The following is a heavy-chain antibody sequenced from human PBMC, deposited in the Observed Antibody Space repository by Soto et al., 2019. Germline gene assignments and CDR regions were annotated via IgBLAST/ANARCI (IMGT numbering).Heavy chain of an antibody. J-gene: IGHJ6*02. CDR1: GNSFTTYW. D-gene: IGHD5-18*01. CDR2: IYPGDSDT. CDR3: ARHKDSGYSYGTNNGMDV. Sequence: PGESLKISCKGSGNSFTTYWIGWVRQMPGKGLEWMGIIYPGDSDTRYSPSFQGQVTISADKSSSTAYLQWSSLKASDTAMYYCARHKDSGYSYGTNNGMDVWGQGTTVTVSS. V-gene: IGHV5-51*01.